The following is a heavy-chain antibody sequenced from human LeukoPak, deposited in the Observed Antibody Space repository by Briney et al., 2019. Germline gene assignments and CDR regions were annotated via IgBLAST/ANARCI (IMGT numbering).Heavy chain of an antibody. CDR1: GFIFSSYW. Sequence: GGSLRLSCAASGFIFSSYWMSWVRQAPGKGLEWVANIKQDGSEKYYVDSVKGRFTISRDNAKNSLYLQMNSLRAEDTAVYYCARIHYYGSGSFDYWGQGTLVTVSS. V-gene: IGHV3-7*01. CDR3: ARIHYYGSGSFDY. J-gene: IGHJ4*02. D-gene: IGHD3-10*01. CDR2: IKQDGSEK.